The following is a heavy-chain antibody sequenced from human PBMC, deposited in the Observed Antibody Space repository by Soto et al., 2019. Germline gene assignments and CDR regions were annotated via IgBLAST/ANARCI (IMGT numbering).Heavy chain of an antibody. CDR2: INPSGGST. Sequence: ASVKVSCKASGYTFTSYYMHWVRQAPGQGLEWMGIINPSGGSTSYAQKFQGRVTMTRDTSTSKVYMELSSLRSEDTAVYYCARYVGVNGQLVENYYYYYGMDVWGQGTTVTVSS. CDR1: GYTFTSYY. J-gene: IGHJ6*02. CDR3: ARYVGVNGQLVENYYYYYGMDV. V-gene: IGHV1-46*01. D-gene: IGHD6-6*01.